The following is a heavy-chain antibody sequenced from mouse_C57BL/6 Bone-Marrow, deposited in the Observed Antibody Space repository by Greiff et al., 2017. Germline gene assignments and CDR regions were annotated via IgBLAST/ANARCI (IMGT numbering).Heavy chain of an antibody. D-gene: IGHD1-1*01. CDR3: ARGRATVV. Sequence: EVQGVESGGGLVKPGGSLKISCAASGFTFSSYAMSWVRQTPEKKLEWVATISDGGSYTYYPDNVKGRFTISRDNAENNLYLQMSHLKSEDTAMYYCARGRATVVGGQGTSVTVSS. CDR1: GFTFSSYA. CDR2: ISDGGSYT. J-gene: IGHJ4*01. V-gene: IGHV5-4*01.